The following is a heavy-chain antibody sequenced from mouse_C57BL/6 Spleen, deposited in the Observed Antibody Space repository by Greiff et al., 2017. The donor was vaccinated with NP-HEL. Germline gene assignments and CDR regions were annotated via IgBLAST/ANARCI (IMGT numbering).Heavy chain of an antibody. J-gene: IGHJ3*01. CDR1: GFTFSSYA. CDR2: ISDGGSYT. D-gene: IGHD2-5*01. V-gene: IGHV5-4*03. CDR3: ARAPYYSNCLFAY. Sequence: EVKLMESGGGLVKPGGSLKLSCAASGFTFSSYAMSWVRQTPEKRLEWVATISDGGSYTYYPDNVKGRFTISRDNAKNNLYLQMSHLKSEDTAMYYCARAPYYSNCLFAYWGQGTLVTVSA.